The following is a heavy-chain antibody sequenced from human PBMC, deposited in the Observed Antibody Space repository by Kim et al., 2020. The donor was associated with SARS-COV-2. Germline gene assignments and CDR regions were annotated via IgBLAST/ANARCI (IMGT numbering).Heavy chain of an antibody. J-gene: IGHJ4*02. D-gene: IGHD2-8*01. CDR1: GYTFTSYG. CDR3: ARDLPPGYCTNGVCYTDAY. V-gene: IGHV1-18*01. Sequence: ASVKVSCKASGYTFTSYGISWVRQAPGQGLEWMGWISAYNGNTNYAQKLQGRVTMTTDTSTSTAYMELRSLRSDDTAVYYCARDLPPGYCTNGVCYTDAYWGQGTLVTVSS. CDR2: ISAYNGNT.